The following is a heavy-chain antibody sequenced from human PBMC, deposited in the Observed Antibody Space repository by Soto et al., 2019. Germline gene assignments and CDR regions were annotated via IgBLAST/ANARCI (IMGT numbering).Heavy chain of an antibody. CDR3: ARGDVGAQPFDY. CDR1: GVSINSGGYY. D-gene: IGHD3-16*01. V-gene: IGHV4-31*03. CDR2: IYYSGNT. Sequence: QVQLQESGPGLVKPSQTLSLTCSVSGVSINSGGYYWSWIRQHPGKGLEWIGDIYYSGNTYYNPSLKSRVTISRDTSKNLFALKLRSVTAADTAVYYCARGDVGAQPFDYWGQGTLVAVSS. J-gene: IGHJ4*02.